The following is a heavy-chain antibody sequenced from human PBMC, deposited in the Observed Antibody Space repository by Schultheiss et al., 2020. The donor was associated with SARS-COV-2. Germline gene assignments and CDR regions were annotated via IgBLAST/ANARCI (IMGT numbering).Heavy chain of an antibody. Sequence: ASVKVSCKASGFTFTSSAVQWVRQARGQGLEWMGWINPNSGGTNYAQKFQGWVTMTRDTSISTAYMELSRLRSDDTAVYYCARDQGSSSAYYYYGMDVWGQGTTVTVSS. J-gene: IGHJ6*02. V-gene: IGHV1-2*04. CDR2: INPNSGGT. CDR3: ARDQGSSSAYYYYGMDV. CDR1: GFTFTSSA. D-gene: IGHD6-6*01.